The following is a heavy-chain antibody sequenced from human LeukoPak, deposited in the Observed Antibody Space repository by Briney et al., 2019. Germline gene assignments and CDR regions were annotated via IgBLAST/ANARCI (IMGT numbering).Heavy chain of an antibody. V-gene: IGHV4-61*09. CDR3: ARGILRDYYDSSGFYHRGGVGY. CDR1: GGSFSIGSYY. CDR2: IHTSGTM. J-gene: IGHJ4*02. Sequence: SETLSLTCTVSGGSFSIGSYYWSWIRQPAGRGLEWIGHIHTSGTMNYNASLKSRVRISVETSKNQFSLRLSSVTAADTAVYFCARGILRDYYDSSGFYHRGGVGYWGQGTLVTVSS. D-gene: IGHD3-22*01.